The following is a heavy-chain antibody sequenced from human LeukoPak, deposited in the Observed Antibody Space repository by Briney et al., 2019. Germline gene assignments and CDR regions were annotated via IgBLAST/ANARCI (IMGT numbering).Heavy chain of an antibody. D-gene: IGHD3-22*01. V-gene: IGHV4-39*07. J-gene: IGHJ4*02. CDR2: INHSGST. Sequence: PSETLSLTCTVSGGSISSSSYYWSWIRQPPGKGLEWIGEINHSGSTNYNPSLKSRVTISVDTSKNQFSLKLSSVTAADTAVYYCARGVYYYDSSGYLRYWGQGTLVTVSS. CDR1: GGSISSSSYY. CDR3: ARGVYYYDSSGYLRY.